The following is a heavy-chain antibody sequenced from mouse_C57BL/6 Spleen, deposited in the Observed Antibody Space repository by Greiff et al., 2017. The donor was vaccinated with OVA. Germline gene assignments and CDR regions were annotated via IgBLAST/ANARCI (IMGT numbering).Heavy chain of an antibody. V-gene: IGHV3-6*01. CDR1: GYSITSGYY. J-gene: IGHJ1*03. CDR3: ARGAEDWYFDV. CDR2: ISYDGSN. Sequence: EVHLVESGPGLVKPSQSLSLTCSVTGYSITSGYYWNWIRQFPGNKLEWMGYISYDGSNNYNPSLKNRISITRDTSKNQFFLKLNSVTTEDTATYYCARGAEDWYFDVWGTGTTVTVSS.